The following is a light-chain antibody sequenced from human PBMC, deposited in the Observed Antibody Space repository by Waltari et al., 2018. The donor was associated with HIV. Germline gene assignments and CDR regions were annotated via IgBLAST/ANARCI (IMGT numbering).Light chain of an antibody. CDR3: QQSFSGPRT. Sequence: DIQMTQSPSSLSASVGDRVTITCRASQSIYSYLNLYQLNAGKAPKLLISAASRLQSGVPSRFSGSGSRTDFTLTISSLQPDDFATYYCQQSFSGPRTFGQGTKVEIK. CDR1: QSIYSY. CDR2: AAS. V-gene: IGKV1-39*01. J-gene: IGKJ4*01.